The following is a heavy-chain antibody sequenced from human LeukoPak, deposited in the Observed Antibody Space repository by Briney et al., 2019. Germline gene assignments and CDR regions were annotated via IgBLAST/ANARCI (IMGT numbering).Heavy chain of an antibody. V-gene: IGHV4-39*07. Sequence: SETLSLTCTASGGSISSSNYYWGWIRQPPGKGLEWIGSIYHSGSTYYNPSLKSRVTISVDTSKNQFSLKLSSVTAADTAVYYCARDPPSQGMDVWGQGTTVTVSS. J-gene: IGHJ6*02. CDR1: GGSISSSNYY. CDR2: IYHSGST. CDR3: ARDPPSQGMDV.